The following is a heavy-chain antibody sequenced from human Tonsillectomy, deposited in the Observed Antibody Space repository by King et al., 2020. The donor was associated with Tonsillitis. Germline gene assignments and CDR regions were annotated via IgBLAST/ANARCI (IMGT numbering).Heavy chain of an antibody. CDR2: FYYSGRT. CDR3: ARQNFWSGYSTYLYYFDY. J-gene: IGHJ4*02. CDR1: GDSISSSNYY. V-gene: IGHV4-39*01. Sequence: PLQESGPGLVKPSETLSLTCTVSGDSISSSNYYWGWIRQPPGKGLEWIGSFYYSGRTSYNPSLKSRVTISVDTSKNQFSLKMTSVTAADTAVYYCARQNFWSGYSTYLYYFDYWGQGTLVTVSS. D-gene: IGHD3-3*01.